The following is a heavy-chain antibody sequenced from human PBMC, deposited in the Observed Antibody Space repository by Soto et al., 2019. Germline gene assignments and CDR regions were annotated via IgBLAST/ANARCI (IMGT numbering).Heavy chain of an antibody. V-gene: IGHV1-69*13. CDR3: ARDINCSGGSCYGDAFDI. D-gene: IGHD2-15*01. Sequence: SVKVSCKASGGTFSSYAISWVRQAPGQGLEWMGGIIPIFGTANYAQKFQGRVTITADESTSTAYMELSSLRSEDTAVYYCARDINCSGGSCYGDAFDIWGQGTMVTVSS. CDR2: IIPIFGTA. J-gene: IGHJ3*02. CDR1: GGTFSSYA.